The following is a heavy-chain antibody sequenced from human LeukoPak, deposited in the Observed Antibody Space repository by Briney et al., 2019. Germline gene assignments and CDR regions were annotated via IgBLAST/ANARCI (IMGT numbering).Heavy chain of an antibody. V-gene: IGHV3-72*01. Sequence: GGSLRLSCAASGFTFSDHYMDWVRQAPGKGLEWVGRTRNKANSYSTEYAASVEGRFTISRDDSKNSLYLQMNSLETEDTAVYYCARSPPDFRYFDYWGQGTLVTVSS. CDR2: TRNKANSYST. D-gene: IGHD3-3*01. CDR1: GFTFSDHY. J-gene: IGHJ4*02. CDR3: ARSPPDFRYFDY.